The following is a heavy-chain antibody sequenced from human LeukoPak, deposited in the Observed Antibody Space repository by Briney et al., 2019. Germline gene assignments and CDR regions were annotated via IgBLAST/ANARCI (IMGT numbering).Heavy chain of an antibody. CDR2: ISAYNGNT. J-gene: IGHJ4*02. V-gene: IGHV1-18*01. Sequence: ASVTVSCKASGYAFTRYGISWVRQAPGQGLEWMGWISAYNGNTNYAQKLQGRVTMTTDTSTSTAYMELRSLRSDDTAVYYCATSGGSGSYYGYWGQGTLVTVSS. CDR3: ATSGGSGSYYGY. D-gene: IGHD1-26*01. CDR1: GYAFTRYG.